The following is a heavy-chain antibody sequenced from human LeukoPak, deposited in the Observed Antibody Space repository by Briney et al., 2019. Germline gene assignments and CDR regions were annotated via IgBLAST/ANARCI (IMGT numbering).Heavy chain of an antibody. CDR2: IYYSGST. J-gene: IGHJ4*02. CDR1: GGSISSYY. Sequence: SETLSLTCTVSGGSISSYYWSWIRQPPGKGLEWIGSIYYSGSTYYNPSLKSRVTISVDTSKNQFSLKLSSVTAADTAVYYCARRTKTGTTDYWGQGTLVTVSS. D-gene: IGHD1-1*01. CDR3: ARRTKTGTTDY. V-gene: IGHV4-59*05.